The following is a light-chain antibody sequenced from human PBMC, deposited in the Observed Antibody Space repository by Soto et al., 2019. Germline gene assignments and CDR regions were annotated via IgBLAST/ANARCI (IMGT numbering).Light chain of an antibody. CDR1: SSNIGAGYD. Sequence: QSVLTQPPSVSGAPGQRVTISCTGSSSNIGAGYDVHWYQQLPGTAPKLLLYGNSNRPSGVPDRFSGSKSGTSASLAITGLQAGDEADYYCQSYDSSLSGVVFGGGTKVTVL. CDR2: GNS. V-gene: IGLV1-40*01. CDR3: QSYDSSLSGVV. J-gene: IGLJ2*01.